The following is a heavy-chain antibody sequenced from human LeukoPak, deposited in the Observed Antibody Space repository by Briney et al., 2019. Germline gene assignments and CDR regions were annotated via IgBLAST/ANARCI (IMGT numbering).Heavy chain of an antibody. CDR2: INPNSGGT. CDR3: ARVGYSSSIDY. Sequence: ASVKVSCKASGYTFTDYYMHWVRQAPGQGLEWMGWINPNSGGTNYAQKFQGRVTMTRDTSISTVYMEMSRLRSDDTAVYYCARVGYSSSIDYWGQGTLVTVSS. D-gene: IGHD6-6*01. V-gene: IGHV1-2*02. J-gene: IGHJ4*02. CDR1: GYTFTDYY.